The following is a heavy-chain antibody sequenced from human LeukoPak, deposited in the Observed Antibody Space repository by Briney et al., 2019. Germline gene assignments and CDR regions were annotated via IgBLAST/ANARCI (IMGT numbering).Heavy chain of an antibody. CDR2: ISWNSGSI. D-gene: IGHD3-22*01. Sequence: PGRSLRLSCAASGFTFDDYAMHWVRQAPGKGLEWASGISWNSGSIGYADSVKGRFTISRDNAKNSLYLQMNSLRAEDMALYYCAKSRFYYDSSGPFDYWGQGTLVTVSS. J-gene: IGHJ4*02. CDR3: AKSRFYYDSSGPFDY. CDR1: GFTFDDYA. V-gene: IGHV3-9*03.